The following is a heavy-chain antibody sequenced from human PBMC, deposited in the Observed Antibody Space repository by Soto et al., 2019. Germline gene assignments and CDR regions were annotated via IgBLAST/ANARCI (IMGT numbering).Heavy chain of an antibody. D-gene: IGHD5-18*01. CDR2: FNTYNGNT. J-gene: IGHJ4*02. CDR3: ARERGGYSYGDY. Sequence: QVQLVQSGAAVKKPGASVKVSCKASGYTFSSYGITWVRQAPGQRLEWMGWFNTYNGNTNYAQKFQGRVTMTTDTSPSTAYMELRSLRADDTAVYYCARERGGYSYGDYWGQGARVTVSS. CDR1: GYTFSSYG. V-gene: IGHV1-18*01.